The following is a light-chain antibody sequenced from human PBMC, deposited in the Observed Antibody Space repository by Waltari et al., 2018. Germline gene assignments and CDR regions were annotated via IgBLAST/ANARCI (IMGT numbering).Light chain of an antibody. CDR3: QQYGISPLT. Sequence: EIVLTQSPGTLSLSPGERATLHCRASQSVSSGYLAWYQQKPGQAPRLLIYAASSRATGIPDRFSGSGSGTDFTLTISRLEPEDFAVYYCQQYGISPLTFGGGTKVEIK. V-gene: IGKV3-20*01. J-gene: IGKJ4*01. CDR2: AAS. CDR1: QSVSSGY.